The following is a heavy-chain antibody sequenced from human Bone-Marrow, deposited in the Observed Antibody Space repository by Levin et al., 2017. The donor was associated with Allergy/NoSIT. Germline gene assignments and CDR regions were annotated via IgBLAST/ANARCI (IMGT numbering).Heavy chain of an antibody. CDR3: ARATMVGGVRFDP. V-gene: IGHV4-59*01. CDR2: IHYSGNT. Sequence: SETLSLTCAVSSDSIRSYFWSWIRQPPEKGLEWIGYIHYSGNTNYNPSLKSRVTISVDTSKNQFSLRLSSVTAADTAVYYCARATMVGGVRFDPWGQGTLVTVSS. J-gene: IGHJ5*02. CDR1: SDSIRSYF. D-gene: IGHD3-10*01.